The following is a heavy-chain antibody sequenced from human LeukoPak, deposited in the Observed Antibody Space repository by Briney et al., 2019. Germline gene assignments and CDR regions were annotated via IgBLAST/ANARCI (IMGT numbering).Heavy chain of an antibody. CDR1: GYSFTSYW. V-gene: IGHV5-51*01. J-gene: IGHJ4*02. D-gene: IGHD6-19*01. Sequence: HGESLKISCKGSGYSFTSYWVGWVRQMPGKGLEWMGIIYPGDSDTRYSPSFQGQVTISADKSISTACLQWSSLKASDTAMYYCARLPLGYSSGWSPYYFDYWGQGTLVAVSS. CDR2: IYPGDSDT. CDR3: ARLPLGYSSGWSPYYFDY.